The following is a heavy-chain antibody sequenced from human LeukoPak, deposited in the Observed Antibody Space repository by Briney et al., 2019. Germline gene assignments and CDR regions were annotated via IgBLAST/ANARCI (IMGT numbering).Heavy chain of an antibody. J-gene: IGHJ3*02. CDR3: ATRGELYSGSYPLDAFDI. V-gene: IGHV1-18*01. Sequence: GASVKVSCKASGYTFTSYGISWVRQAPGQGLEWMGWISAYNGNTNHAQKLQGRVTMTTDTSTSTAYMELRSLRSDDTAVYYCATRGELYSGSYPLDAFDIWGQGTMVTVSS. CDR2: ISAYNGNT. CDR1: GYTFTSYG. D-gene: IGHD1-26*01.